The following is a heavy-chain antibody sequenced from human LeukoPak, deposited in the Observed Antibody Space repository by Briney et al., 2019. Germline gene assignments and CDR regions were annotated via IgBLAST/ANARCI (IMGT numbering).Heavy chain of an antibody. CDR1: GFTFSSFA. V-gene: IGHV3-23*01. CDR3: AKTIAVAGHFDY. Sequence: PGGSLRLSCAASGFTFSSFAMSWVRQAPGKGLEWVSAISDSGANTYYADSVKGRFTISRDNSKNTLYLQMNSLRAEDTAVYYCAKTIAVAGHFDYWGQGTLVTVSS. CDR2: ISDSGANT. J-gene: IGHJ4*02. D-gene: IGHD6-19*01.